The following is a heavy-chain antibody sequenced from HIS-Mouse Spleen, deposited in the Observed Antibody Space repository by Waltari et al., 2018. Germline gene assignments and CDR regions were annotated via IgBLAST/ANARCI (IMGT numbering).Heavy chain of an antibody. Sequence: EVQLLESGGGLVQPGGSLRLSCAASGFTFSSYAMSWVRRAPGEGLGWVSGIRGGGGSTYYADSGKGRFTISRDNSKNTLYLQMNSLRAEDTAVYYCAKDPPGEDRTWGQGTLVTVSS. CDR2: IRGGGGST. V-gene: IGHV3-23*01. CDR3: AKDPPGEDRT. CDR1: GFTFSSYA. D-gene: IGHD3-10*01. J-gene: IGHJ5*02.